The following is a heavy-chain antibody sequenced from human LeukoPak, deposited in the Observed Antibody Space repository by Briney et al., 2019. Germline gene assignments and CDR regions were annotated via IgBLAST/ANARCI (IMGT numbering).Heavy chain of an antibody. CDR3: ARAPGPFDY. Sequence: SQTLSPTCTVSGGSISSGDYYWSWIRQPPGRGLEWIGYIYHSGSAYYNPSLKSRVIISVDMSKNQFSLKLSSVTAADTAVYYCARAPGPFDYWGQGTLVTVSS. J-gene: IGHJ4*02. CDR2: IYHSGSA. CDR1: GGSISSGDYY. V-gene: IGHV4-30-4*01.